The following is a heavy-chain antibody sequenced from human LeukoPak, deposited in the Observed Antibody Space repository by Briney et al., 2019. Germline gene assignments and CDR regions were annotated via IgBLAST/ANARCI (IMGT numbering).Heavy chain of an antibody. CDR3: ARTTVVTWDFDY. D-gene: IGHD4-23*01. Sequence: GGSLRLSCAASGFTFSSYGMHWVRQAPGKGLEWVAVIWYDGSNKYYADSVKGRFTISRDNSKNTLYLQMNSLRAEDTAAYYCARTTVVTWDFDYWGQGTLVTVS. J-gene: IGHJ4*02. CDR1: GFTFSSYG. CDR2: IWYDGSNK. V-gene: IGHV3-33*01.